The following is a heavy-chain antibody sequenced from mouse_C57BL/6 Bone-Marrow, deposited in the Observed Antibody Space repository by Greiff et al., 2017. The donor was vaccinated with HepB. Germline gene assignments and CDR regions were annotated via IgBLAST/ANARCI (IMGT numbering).Heavy chain of an antibody. CDR2: IWGVGST. D-gene: IGHD2-4*01. Sequence: VQLKESGPGLVAPSQSLSITCTVSGFSLTSYGVDWVRQSPGKGLEWLGVIWGVGSTNYNSALKSRLSISKDNSKSQVFLKMNSLQTDDKAMYYCASLIYYDYDGAMDYWGQGTSVTVSS. CDR1: GFSLTSYG. J-gene: IGHJ4*01. V-gene: IGHV2-6*01. CDR3: ASLIYYDYDGAMDY.